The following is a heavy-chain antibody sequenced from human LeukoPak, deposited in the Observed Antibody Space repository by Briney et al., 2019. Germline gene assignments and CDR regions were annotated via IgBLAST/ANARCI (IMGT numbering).Heavy chain of an antibody. V-gene: IGHV3-53*01. D-gene: IGHD4-17*01. Sequence: AGGSLRLSCGASGFTFSDYYMSWIRQAPGKGLECISVIYSGGSTDYADSVKGRLTISRDNSKNTLYLQMNSLRAEDTAVYYCARVVDHDYGDYYLDYWGQGTLVTVSS. J-gene: IGHJ4*02. CDR3: ARVVDHDYGDYYLDY. CDR1: GFTFSDYY. CDR2: IYSGGST.